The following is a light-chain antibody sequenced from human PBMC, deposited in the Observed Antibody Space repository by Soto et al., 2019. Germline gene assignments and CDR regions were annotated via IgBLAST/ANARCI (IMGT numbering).Light chain of an antibody. CDR3: QQYDNWPPLT. CDR2: GAS. V-gene: IGKV3-15*01. J-gene: IGKJ4*01. Sequence: EIVMTQSPATLSVSPGERATLSCRASQSVHSSLAWYQQKPGQPPRLLIYGASTRATGIPARFSGSGSGTEFPLTISRLQSEDFAVYYCQQYDNWPPLTFGGGTKVEIE. CDR1: QSVHSS.